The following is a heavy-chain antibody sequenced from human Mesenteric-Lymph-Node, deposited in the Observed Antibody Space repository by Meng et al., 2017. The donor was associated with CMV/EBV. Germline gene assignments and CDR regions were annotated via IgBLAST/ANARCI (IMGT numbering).Heavy chain of an antibody. CDR1: GFIFSRYA. Sequence: GESLKISCAASGFIFSRYAFHWVRQAPGKGLEWVAFISYDGIDKYYADSVKGRFTISSDRAKNTVYLHMNSLGPEDTAVYFCARGRTDYGVFAYGLDVWGQGTTVTVSS. V-gene: IGHV3-30*04. CDR2: ISYDGIDK. J-gene: IGHJ6*02. D-gene: IGHD4-17*01. CDR3: ARGRTDYGVFAYGLDV.